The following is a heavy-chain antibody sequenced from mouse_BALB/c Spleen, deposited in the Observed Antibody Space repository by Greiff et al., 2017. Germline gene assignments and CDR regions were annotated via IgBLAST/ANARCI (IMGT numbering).Heavy chain of an antibody. J-gene: IGHJ4*01. CDR3: ARGDYRYDGYAMDY. CDR2: ISYDGSN. CDR1: GYSITSGYY. D-gene: IGHD2-14*01. Sequence: VQLKESGPGLVKPSQSLSLTCSVTGYSITSGYYWNWIRQFPGNKLEWMGYISYDGSNNYNPSLKNRISITRDTSKNQFFLKLNSVTTEDTATYYCARGDYRYDGYAMDYWGQGTSVTVSS. V-gene: IGHV3-6*02.